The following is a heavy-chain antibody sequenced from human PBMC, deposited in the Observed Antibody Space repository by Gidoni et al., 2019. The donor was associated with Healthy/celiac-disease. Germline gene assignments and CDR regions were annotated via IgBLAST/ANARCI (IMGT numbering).Heavy chain of an antibody. CDR3: AKDGFVYAGTYYFDY. CDR2: ISGSGGST. D-gene: IGHD2-2*01. V-gene: IGHV3-23*01. J-gene: IGHJ4*02. CDR1: GVPFSSYA. Sequence: EVQLLESGGGLVQPGGSLRLSCAASGVPFSSYAMSWVRQAPGKGLEWVSAISGSGGSTYYADSVKGRFTISRDNSKNTLYLQMNSLRAEDTAVYYCAKDGFVYAGTYYFDYWGQGTLVTVSS.